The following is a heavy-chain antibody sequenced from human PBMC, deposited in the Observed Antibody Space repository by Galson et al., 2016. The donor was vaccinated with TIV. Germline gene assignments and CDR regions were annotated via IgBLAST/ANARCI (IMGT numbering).Heavy chain of an antibody. V-gene: IGHV3-30*14. J-gene: IGHJ4*02. CDR1: GFTFRSYG. Sequence: SLRLSCATSGFTFRSYGMHWVRQAPGKGLEWVAFISDDGYNKEYADSVKGRFTISRDKSKSTLYLQMNSLRAEDTAVYSCARVFNSYLFDYWGQGTLVIVSS. D-gene: IGHD2/OR15-2a*01. CDR2: ISDDGYNK. CDR3: ARVFNSYLFDY.